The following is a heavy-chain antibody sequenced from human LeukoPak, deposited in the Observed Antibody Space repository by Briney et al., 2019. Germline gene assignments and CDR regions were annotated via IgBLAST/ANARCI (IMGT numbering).Heavy chain of an antibody. CDR1: GGSIRSYH. D-gene: IGHD5/OR15-5a*01. Sequence: SETLSLTCTVSGGSIRSYHWSCIRQPPGRGLECLSYIYYRGCTNYRPSLTSRLTKSADTSKNQFFIKLGSVAAAGAAVYWCASFTDWLSNAFETWGQGTMVTVSS. V-gene: IGHV4-59*01. CDR2: IYYRGCT. CDR3: ASFTDWLSNAFET. J-gene: IGHJ3*02.